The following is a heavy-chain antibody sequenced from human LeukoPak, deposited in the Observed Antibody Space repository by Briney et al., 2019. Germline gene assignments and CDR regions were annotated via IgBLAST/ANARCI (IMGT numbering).Heavy chain of an antibody. D-gene: IGHD3-9*01. V-gene: IGHV3-49*03. J-gene: IGHJ4*02. CDR1: GFTFGDYA. CDR2: IRSKAYGGTT. CDR3: SLTGYYRGIDTY. Sequence: GGSLRLSCTASGFTFGDYAMSWFRQAPGKGLEWVGFIRSKAYGGTTEYAASVKGGFTISSDDSKSIAYLQMNSLKTEDTAVYYCSLTGYYRGIDTYWGQGTLVTVSS.